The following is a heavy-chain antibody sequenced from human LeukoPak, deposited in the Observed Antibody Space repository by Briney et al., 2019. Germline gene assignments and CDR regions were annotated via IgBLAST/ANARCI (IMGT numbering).Heavy chain of an antibody. Sequence: QSGGSLRLSCAASGFTVSSNYMSWVRQAPGKGLEWVSVIYSGGKTNYADSVKGRFTISRDNSKNTLYLQMNSLRAEDTAVYYCASFSEGYCSSTSCYNDAFDIWGQGTMVTVSS. V-gene: IGHV3-53*01. CDR1: GFTVSSNY. J-gene: IGHJ3*02. CDR2: IYSGGKT. D-gene: IGHD2-2*02. CDR3: ASFSEGYCSSTSCYNDAFDI.